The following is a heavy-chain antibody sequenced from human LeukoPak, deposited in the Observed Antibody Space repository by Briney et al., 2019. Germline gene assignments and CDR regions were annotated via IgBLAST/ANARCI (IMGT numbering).Heavy chain of an antibody. CDR1: GGSISTHF. V-gene: IGHV4-59*11. D-gene: IGHD4/OR15-4a*01. CDR3: VRDTKCQLLKRGKSYSFYYMDV. CDR2: IDYSGDT. J-gene: IGHJ6*03. Sequence: SETLSLTCTVSGGSISTHFGTWIRQPPGKRLEWIGYIDYSGDTNYSPSLKSRVSISIDMSRNQFSLKLTSVTAADTAVYYCVRDTKCQLLKRGKSYSFYYMDVWGEGTTVTVSS.